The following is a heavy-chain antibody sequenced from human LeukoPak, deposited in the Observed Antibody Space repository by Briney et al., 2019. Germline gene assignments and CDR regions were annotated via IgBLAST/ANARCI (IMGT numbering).Heavy chain of an antibody. Sequence: PSETLSLTCAVYGGSFSGYYWSWIRQPPGKGREWIGEINHSGSTNYNPSLKSRVTISVDTSKNQFSLKLSSVTAADTAVYYCARAMVRGVRRRWFDPWGQGTLVTVSS. CDR2: INHSGST. V-gene: IGHV4-34*01. J-gene: IGHJ5*02. D-gene: IGHD3-10*01. CDR1: GGSFSGYY. CDR3: ARAMVRGVRRRWFDP.